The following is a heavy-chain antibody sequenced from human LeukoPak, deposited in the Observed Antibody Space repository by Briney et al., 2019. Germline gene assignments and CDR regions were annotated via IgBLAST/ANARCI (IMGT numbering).Heavy chain of an antibody. CDR1: GGSLSSYY. J-gene: IGHJ6*03. CDR3: ARGVVPAAYVHYYYYMDV. CDR2: IYTSGST. Sequence: SETLSLTCTVSGGSLSSYYWSWIRQPAGKGLEWIGRIYTSGSTNYNPSLKSRVTMSVDTSKNQFSLKLSSVTAADTAVYYCARGVVPAAYVHYYYYMDVWGKGTTVTVSS. V-gene: IGHV4-4*07. D-gene: IGHD2-2*01.